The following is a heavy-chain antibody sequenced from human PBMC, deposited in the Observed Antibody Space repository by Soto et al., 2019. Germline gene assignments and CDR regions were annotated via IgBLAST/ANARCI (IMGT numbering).Heavy chain of an antibody. V-gene: IGHV4-31*03. CDR1: GGSISSGGYY. D-gene: IGHD2-15*01. Sequence: QVQLQESGPGLVKPSQTLSLTCTVSGGSISSGGYYWSWIRQHPGKGLEWIGYLYYSGSTYYNPSLKSRVTISGDTSKNQFSLKLSSVTAADTAVYYCARDQCSGGICYSFSWFGPWGQGTLVTVSS. CDR2: LYYSGST. CDR3: ARDQCSGGICYSFSWFGP. J-gene: IGHJ5*02.